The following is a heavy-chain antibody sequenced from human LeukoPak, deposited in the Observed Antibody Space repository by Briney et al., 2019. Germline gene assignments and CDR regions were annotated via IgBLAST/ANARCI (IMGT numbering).Heavy chain of an antibody. J-gene: IGHJ4*02. CDR1: GFTFSSYW. CDR2: IKQDGSEK. CDR3: ARGSRMVVTWDFNY. Sequence: GGSLRLSCAASGFTFSSYWMSWVRQAPGKGLEWVANIKQDGSEKYYVDSVKGRFTISRDNAKNSLYLQMNSLRAEDTAVYYCARGSRMVVTWDFNYWGQGTLVTVSS. D-gene: IGHD4/OR15-4a*01. V-gene: IGHV3-7*01.